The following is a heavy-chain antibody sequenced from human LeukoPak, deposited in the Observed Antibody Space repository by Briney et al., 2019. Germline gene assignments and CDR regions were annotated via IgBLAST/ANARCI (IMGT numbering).Heavy chain of an antibody. Sequence: ASVKVSCKASGYTFTSYDINWVRQATGQGLEWMGWMNPNSGNTGYAQKFQGRVTMTRNTSISTAYMELSSLRSEDTAVYYCARQKRAVAGMAFDYWGQGTLVTVSS. CDR1: GYTFTSYD. CDR3: ARQKRAVAGMAFDY. D-gene: IGHD6-19*01. V-gene: IGHV1-8*01. CDR2: MNPNSGNT. J-gene: IGHJ4*02.